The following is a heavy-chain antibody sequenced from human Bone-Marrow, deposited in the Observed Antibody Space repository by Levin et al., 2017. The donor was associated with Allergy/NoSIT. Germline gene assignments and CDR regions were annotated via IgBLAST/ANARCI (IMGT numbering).Heavy chain of an antibody. CDR2: IWYDGSNK. Sequence: GGSLRLSCAASGFTFSSYGMHWVRQAPGKGLEWVAVIWYDGSNKYYADSVKGRFTISRDNSKNTLYLQMNSLRAEDTAVYYCARDFREPAACYFDYWGQGTLVTVSS. D-gene: IGHD2-2*01. V-gene: IGHV3-33*01. CDR1: GFTFSSYG. J-gene: IGHJ4*02. CDR3: ARDFREPAACYFDY.